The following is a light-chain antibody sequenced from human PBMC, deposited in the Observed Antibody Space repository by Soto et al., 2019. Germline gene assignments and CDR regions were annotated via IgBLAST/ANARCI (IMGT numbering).Light chain of an antibody. CDR3: LLSYTGARPV. V-gene: IGLV7-46*01. CDR1: TGAVTSGHY. Sequence: QAVVTQEPSLTVSPGGTVTLTCGSSTGAVTSGHYPYWFQQKPGQAPRTLIYDTSNKHSWTPARFSGSLLGGKAALTLSSAQPEDEAEYYGLLSYTGARPVFGGGTKLTVL. J-gene: IGLJ3*02. CDR2: DTS.